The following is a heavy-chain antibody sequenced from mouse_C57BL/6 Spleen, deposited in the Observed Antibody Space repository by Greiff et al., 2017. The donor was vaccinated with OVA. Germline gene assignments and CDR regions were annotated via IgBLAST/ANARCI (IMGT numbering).Heavy chain of an antibody. CDR3: ARDWDYGSRYYFDY. CDR2: ISDGGSYT. D-gene: IGHD1-1*01. J-gene: IGHJ2*01. Sequence: EVQRVESGGGLVKPGGSLKLSCAASGFTFSSYAMSWVRQTPEKRLEWVATISDGGSYTYYPDNVKGRFTISRDNSKNNLYLQMSHLKSEDTAMYYCARDWDYGSRYYFDYWGQGTTLTVSS. V-gene: IGHV5-4*01. CDR1: GFTFSSYA.